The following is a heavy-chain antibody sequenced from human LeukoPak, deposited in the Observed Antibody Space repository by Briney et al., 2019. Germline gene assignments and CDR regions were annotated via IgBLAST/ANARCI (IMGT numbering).Heavy chain of an antibody. V-gene: IGHV3-21*04. CDR1: GFTFSAFS. CDR2: ISSSSTYI. Sequence: GGSLRLSCAASGFTFSAFSMNWVRQAPGKGLEWFSSISSSSTYIFYADSVRGRFTISRDNAKNSLYLQMNSLRAEDTAVYYCARDFRVATAPFDYWGQGTLVTVSS. D-gene: IGHD5-18*01. CDR3: ARDFRVATAPFDY. J-gene: IGHJ4*02.